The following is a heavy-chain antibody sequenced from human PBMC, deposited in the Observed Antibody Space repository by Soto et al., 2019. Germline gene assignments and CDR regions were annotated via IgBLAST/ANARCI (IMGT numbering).Heavy chain of an antibody. CDR2: IWYDGSNK. D-gene: IGHD3-16*01. CDR3: ARASPSGGEGDY. J-gene: IGHJ4*02. CDR1: GFTFSSYG. Sequence: QVQLVESGGGVVQPGRSLRLSCAASGFTFSSYGMHWVRQAPGKGLEWVAVIWYDGSNKYYADSVKGRFTITRDNSKNTLYLQMNSLRAEDTAVYYCARASPSGGEGDYWGQGTLVTVSS. V-gene: IGHV3-33*01.